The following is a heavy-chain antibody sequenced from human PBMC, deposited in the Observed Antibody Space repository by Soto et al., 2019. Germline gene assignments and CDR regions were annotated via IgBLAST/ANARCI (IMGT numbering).Heavy chain of an antibody. Sequence: ASVKVSCKASGSSITGHFMHWLRQAPGQGLEWMGVISPSGDATSYAKRFQGRVTMTRDTSTSTVYLDLSSLRFEDTAVYYCARDSRYISGLDSWGHVTLVTVSS. J-gene: IGHJ5*01. CDR2: ISPSGDAT. D-gene: IGHD6-19*01. CDR3: ARDSRYISGLDS. CDR1: GSSITGHF. V-gene: IGHV1-46*01.